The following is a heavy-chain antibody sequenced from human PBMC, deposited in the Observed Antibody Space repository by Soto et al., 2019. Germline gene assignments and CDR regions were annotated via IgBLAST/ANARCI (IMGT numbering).Heavy chain of an antibody. CDR2: ISYDGSNK. D-gene: IGHD5-12*01. CDR1: GFTFSSYG. V-gene: IGHV3-30*18. J-gene: IGHJ2*01. Sequence: QVQLVESGGGVVQPGRSLRLSCAASGFTFSSYGMHWVRQAPGKGLEWVAVISYDGSNKYYADSVKGRFTISRDNSKNTLYLEMKRLGAEDTAVYYFAKDFGSMATIRFGWYFDLWGRGTLVTVSS. CDR3: AKDFGSMATIRFGWYFDL.